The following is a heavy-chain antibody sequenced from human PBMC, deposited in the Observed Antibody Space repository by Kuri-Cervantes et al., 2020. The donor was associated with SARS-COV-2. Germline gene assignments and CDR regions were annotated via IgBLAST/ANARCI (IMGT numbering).Heavy chain of an antibody. Sequence: GESLKISCAASGFTFSSYWMHWVRQAPGKGLVWVSRINSDGSSTSYADSVKGRFTISRDNAKNTLYLQMNSLRAEDTAVYYCARRSRDTAMPDGMDVWGQGTTVTVSS. CDR2: INSDGSST. V-gene: IGHV3-74*01. CDR1: GFTFSSYW. D-gene: IGHD5-18*01. J-gene: IGHJ6*02. CDR3: ARRSRDTAMPDGMDV.